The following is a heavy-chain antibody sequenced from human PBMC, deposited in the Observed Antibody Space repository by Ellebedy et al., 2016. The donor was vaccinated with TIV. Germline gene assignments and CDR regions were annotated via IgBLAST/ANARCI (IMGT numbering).Heavy chain of an antibody. CDR1: GFSSDDNA. CDR3: AKVGGTTVTTHLPGHDGFDL. D-gene: IGHD4-17*01. J-gene: IGHJ3*01. Sequence: PGGSLRLSCAASGFSSDDNAMHWVRQAPGKGLEWVSGISWNRGNIDYADSVKGRFTISRENSKNTLYLQMNSLRSEDTAVYYCAKVGGTTVTTHLPGHDGFDLWGPGTMVTVS. V-gene: IGHV3-9*02. CDR2: ISWNRGNI.